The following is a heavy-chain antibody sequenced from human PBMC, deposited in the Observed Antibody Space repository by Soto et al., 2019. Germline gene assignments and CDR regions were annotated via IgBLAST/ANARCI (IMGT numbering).Heavy chain of an antibody. CDR1: GGSISSSNW. CDR3: ARDIVVVVADTHQNWFDP. Sequence: SETLSLTCAVSGGSISSSNWWSWVRQPPGKGLEWIGEIYHSGSTNYNPSLKSRVTISVDKSKNQFSLKLSSVTAADTAVYYCARDIVVVVADTHQNWFDPWGQGTLVTISS. CDR2: IYHSGST. J-gene: IGHJ5*02. V-gene: IGHV4-4*02. D-gene: IGHD2-15*01.